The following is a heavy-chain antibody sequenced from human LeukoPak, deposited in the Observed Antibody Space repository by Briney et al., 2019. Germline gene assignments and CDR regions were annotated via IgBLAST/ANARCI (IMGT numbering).Heavy chain of an antibody. D-gene: IGHD1-26*01. J-gene: IGHJ4*02. CDR2: IYYSGRT. CDR3: ARDVGDWSYFDY. V-gene: IGHV4-59*06. Sequence: PSETLSLTCTVSGGSISSYYWSWIRQHPGKGLEWIGYIYYSGRTYYNPSLKSQVTISVDTSKNQFSLKLSSVTAADTAVYYCARDVGDWSYFDYWGQGTLVTVSS. CDR1: GGSISSYY.